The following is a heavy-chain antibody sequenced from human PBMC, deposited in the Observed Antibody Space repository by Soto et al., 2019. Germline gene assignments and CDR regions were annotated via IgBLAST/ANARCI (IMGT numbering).Heavy chain of an antibody. Sequence: PLSLTCTVSGGSISSGGYYWSWIRQHPGKGLEWIGYIYYSGSTYYNPSLKSRVTISVDTSKNQFSLKLSSVTAADTAVYYCARSTRYSYGHFDYWGQGTLVTVS. CDR1: GGSISSGGYY. CDR2: IYYSGST. V-gene: IGHV4-31*03. D-gene: IGHD5-18*01. CDR3: ARSTRYSYGHFDY. J-gene: IGHJ4*02.